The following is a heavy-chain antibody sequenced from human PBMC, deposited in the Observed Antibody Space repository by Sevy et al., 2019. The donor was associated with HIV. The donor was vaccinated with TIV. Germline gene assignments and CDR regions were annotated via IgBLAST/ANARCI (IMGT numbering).Heavy chain of an antibody. CDR2: IYTSGST. Sequence: SETLSLTCTVSGGSISSGSYYWSWIRQPAGKGLEWIGRIYTSGSTNYNPSLKSRVTISVDTSKNQFSLKLSPVTAAAPAEYYCARAPPLHYYGSGSYYGSVARQYCYYYYYMDVWGKGTTVTVSS. D-gene: IGHD3-10*01. V-gene: IGHV4-61*02. CDR3: ARAPPLHYYGSGSYYGSVARQYCYYYYYMDV. J-gene: IGHJ6*03. CDR1: GGSISSGSYY.